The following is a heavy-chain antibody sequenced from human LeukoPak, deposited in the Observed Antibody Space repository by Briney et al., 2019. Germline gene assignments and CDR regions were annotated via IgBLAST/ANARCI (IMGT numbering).Heavy chain of an antibody. D-gene: IGHD3-10*01. CDR3: ARLTMVRGVTHAFDI. J-gene: IGHJ3*02. Sequence: PGESLKISCKGSGYSFTSYWIGWVRQMPGKGLEWMGIIYPGDSETRYSPSFQGQVTISADKSISTAYLQWSSLKASDTAMYYCARLTMVRGVTHAFDIWGQGTMVTVSS. V-gene: IGHV5-51*01. CDR1: GYSFTSYW. CDR2: IYPGDSET.